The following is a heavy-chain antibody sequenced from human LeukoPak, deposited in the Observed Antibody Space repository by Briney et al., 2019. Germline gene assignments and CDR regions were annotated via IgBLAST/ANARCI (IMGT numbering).Heavy chain of an antibody. CDR2: IYYSGST. Sequence: SETLSLTCTVSGGSISSSSYYWGWIRQPPGKGLEWIGSIYYSGSTYYNPSLKSRVTISVDTSKNQFSLKLSSVTAADTAVYYCARGVLGLNVHCSGGSCYWVYYFDYWGQGTLVTVSS. V-gene: IGHV4-39*07. D-gene: IGHD2-15*01. CDR1: GGSISSSSYY. J-gene: IGHJ4*02. CDR3: ARGVLGLNVHCSGGSCYWVYYFDY.